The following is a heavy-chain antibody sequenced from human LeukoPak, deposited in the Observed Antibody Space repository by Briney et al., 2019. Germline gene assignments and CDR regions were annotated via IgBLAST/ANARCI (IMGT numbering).Heavy chain of an antibody. CDR3: ARGAATIPLYYMDV. CDR2: ISAYNGNA. CDR1: GYTFPNYG. V-gene: IGHV1-18*01. Sequence: ASVKVSCKASGYTFPNYGISWVRQAPGQGLEWMGWISAYNGNANYAQKLQGRVTMTTDTATSTAYMELRSLRFDDTAVYYCARGAATIPLYYMDVWGKGTTVTVSS. D-gene: IGHD5-12*01. J-gene: IGHJ6*03.